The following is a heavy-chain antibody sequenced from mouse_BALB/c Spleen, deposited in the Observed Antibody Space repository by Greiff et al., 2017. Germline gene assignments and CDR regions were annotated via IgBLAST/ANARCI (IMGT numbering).Heavy chain of an antibody. J-gene: IGHJ2*01. CDR3: ARPGGTGNYFDY. CDR1: GFTFSSFG. Sequence: EVKVVESGGGLVQPGGSRKLSCAASGFTFSSFGMHWVRQAPEKGLEWVAYISSGSSTIYYADTVKGRFTISRDNPKNTLFLQMTSLRSEDTAMYYCARPGGTGNYFDYWGQGTTLTVSS. CDR2: ISSGSSTI. V-gene: IGHV5-17*02. D-gene: IGHD4-1*01.